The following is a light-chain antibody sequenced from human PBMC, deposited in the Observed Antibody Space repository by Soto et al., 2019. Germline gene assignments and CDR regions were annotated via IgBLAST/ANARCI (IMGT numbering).Light chain of an antibody. V-gene: IGKV1-33*01. CDR2: DAS. Sequence: IRITQSPSSLSAFVGDTVTITCQASQDISDVLNWYQQQPGKAPKVLIYDASKLQTGVPSRFSGRGSGKDFTFTISSLQPDDSGTYYCQQFYDLPITFGQGTRLEIK. CDR1: QDISDV. J-gene: IGKJ5*01. CDR3: QQFYDLPIT.